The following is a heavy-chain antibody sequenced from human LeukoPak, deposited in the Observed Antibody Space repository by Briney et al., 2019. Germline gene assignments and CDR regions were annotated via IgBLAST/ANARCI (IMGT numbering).Heavy chain of an antibody. D-gene: IGHD6-19*01. J-gene: IGHJ5*02. CDR1: GFTFTTYW. V-gene: IGHV3-7*04. CDR2: IKEDGSKT. Sequence: GGSLRLSCATSGFTFTTYWMNWVRQAPGKGLQWVANIKEDGSKTYYVDSVKGRFTISRDNAKDSLYLQMDSLRAEDTGIYYCARGMTVAANWFDPWGQGTLVTVSS. CDR3: ARGMTVAANWFDP.